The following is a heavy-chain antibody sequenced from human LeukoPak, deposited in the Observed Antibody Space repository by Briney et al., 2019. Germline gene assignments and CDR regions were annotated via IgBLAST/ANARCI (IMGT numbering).Heavy chain of an antibody. CDR2: ISSSSSYI. Sequence: GGSLRLSCAASGFTFSSYEMNWVRQAPGKGLEWVSSISSSSSYIYYADSVKGRFTISRDNAKNSLYLQMNSLRAEDTAVYYCAREPLLSSSLDYWGQGTLVTVSS. D-gene: IGHD6-13*01. CDR3: AREPLLSSSLDY. J-gene: IGHJ4*02. CDR1: GFTFSSYE. V-gene: IGHV3-21*01.